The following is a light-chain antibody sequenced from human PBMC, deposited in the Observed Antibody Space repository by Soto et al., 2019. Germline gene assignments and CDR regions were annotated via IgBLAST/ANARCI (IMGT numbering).Light chain of an antibody. CDR2: EVS. CDR3: LSYTSTNTRV. V-gene: IGLV2-14*01. CDR1: SSDVGGYDY. J-gene: IGLJ3*02. Sequence: QSALTQPASVSGPPGQSITISCSGSSSDVGGYDYVSWYQQHPGKAPKLIIYEVSNRPSGVSNRFSGSKSGNTASLTISGLQAEDEADYYCLSYTSTNTRVFGGGT.